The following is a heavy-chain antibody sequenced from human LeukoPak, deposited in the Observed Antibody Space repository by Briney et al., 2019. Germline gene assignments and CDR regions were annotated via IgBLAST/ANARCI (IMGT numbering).Heavy chain of an antibody. CDR1: DGSFISYA. D-gene: IGHD5-18*01. CDR2: IIPIFGTA. Sequence: SVTVSFKSCDGSFISYAISWVRPAPGQGLEWMGGIIPIFGTANYAQKFQGRVTITADESTSTAYMELSSLRSEDTAVYYCAIFSRGYSYGYHSYFDYWGQGTLVTVSS. V-gene: IGHV1-69*13. CDR3: AIFSRGYSYGYHSYFDY. J-gene: IGHJ4*02.